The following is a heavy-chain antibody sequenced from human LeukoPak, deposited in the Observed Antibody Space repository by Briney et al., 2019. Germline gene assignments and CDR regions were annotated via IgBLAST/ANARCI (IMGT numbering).Heavy chain of an antibody. J-gene: IGHJ4*02. CDR3: AGPRNYFDSSGYSLDY. D-gene: IGHD3-22*01. Sequence: GASVKVSCKASGGTFSSYAISWVRQAPGQGLEWMGRIIPIFGTANYAQKFQGRVTITTDESTSTAYMELSSLRSEGTAVYYCAGPRNYFDSSGYSLDYWGQGTLVTVSS. CDR1: GGTFSSYA. CDR2: IIPIFGTA. V-gene: IGHV1-69*05.